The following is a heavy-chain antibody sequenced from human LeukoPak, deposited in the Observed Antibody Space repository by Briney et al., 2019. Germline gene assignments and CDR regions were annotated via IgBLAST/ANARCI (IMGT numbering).Heavy chain of an antibody. Sequence: SETLSLTCRVSGYSISRGYHWAWVRQPPGKGLEWIGSVHHSGATYYNPSLNSRLTISADTSKNQFSLKMDSVTAADTAVYYCARINFNPDYWGQGTLVSVSS. J-gene: IGHJ4*02. CDR2: VHHSGAT. CDR3: ARINFNPDY. V-gene: IGHV4-38-2*01. D-gene: IGHD1-14*01. CDR1: GYSISRGYH.